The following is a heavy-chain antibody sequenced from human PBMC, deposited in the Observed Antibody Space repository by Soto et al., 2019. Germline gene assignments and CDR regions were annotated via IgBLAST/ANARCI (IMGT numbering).Heavy chain of an antibody. CDR2: IIPIFGTA. V-gene: IGHV1-69*13. D-gene: IGHD6-13*01. Sequence: GASVKVSCKASGGTFSSYAISWVRQAPGQGLEWMGGIIPIFGTANYAQKFQGRVTITADESTSTAYMELSSLRSEDTAVYYCARDGRQQLVYGMDVWGQGTTVTVSS. J-gene: IGHJ6*02. CDR1: GGTFSSYA. CDR3: ARDGRQQLVYGMDV.